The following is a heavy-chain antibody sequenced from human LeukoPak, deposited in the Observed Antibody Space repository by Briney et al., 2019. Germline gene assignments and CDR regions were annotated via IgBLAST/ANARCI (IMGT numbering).Heavy chain of an antibody. Sequence: GRSLRLSCAASGFTFSSYGMHWVRQAPGKGLEWVAGKSYDGSKKYYADSVKGRFTMSRDNSKNTLYLRMNSLRAEDTAVYYCAKDIRFGELSNNYFDYWGQGTLVTVSS. V-gene: IGHV3-30*18. CDR3: AKDIRFGELSNNYFDY. D-gene: IGHD3-10*01. J-gene: IGHJ4*02. CDR1: GFTFSSYG. CDR2: KSYDGSKK.